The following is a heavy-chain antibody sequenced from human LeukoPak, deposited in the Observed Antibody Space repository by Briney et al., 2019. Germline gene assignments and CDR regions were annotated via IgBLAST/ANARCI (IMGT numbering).Heavy chain of an antibody. CDR2: ISWNSGNI. V-gene: IGHV3-9*01. J-gene: IGHJ5*01. CDR3: AKVDGYNSGWYDS. D-gene: IGHD6-19*01. Sequence: GGSLRLSCAASGFTFDDYGMHWVRQPPGKGLEWVSGISWNSGNIGYADSVKGRFTISRDNAKNSLYLQMDILKPEDTAFYCCAKVDGYNSGWYDSWGQGTLVTVSS. CDR1: GFTFDDYG.